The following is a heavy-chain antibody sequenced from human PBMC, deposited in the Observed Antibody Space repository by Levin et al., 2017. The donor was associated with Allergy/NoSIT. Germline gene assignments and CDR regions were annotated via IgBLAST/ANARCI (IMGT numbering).Heavy chain of an antibody. CDR3: AKKQAGTSGFSFEV. CDR1: GFAFGDYA. CDR2: ITGGGSDT. D-gene: IGHD6-19*01. Sequence: TGGSLRLSCAASGFAFGDYAMTWVRQAPGKGLEWVSDITGGGSDTWYGDSVKGRFTVSRDNSKDMLYLELNSLTVEDPGIYYCAKKQAGTSGFSFEVWGQGTTVTVSS. V-gene: IGHV3-23*01. J-gene: IGHJ3*01.